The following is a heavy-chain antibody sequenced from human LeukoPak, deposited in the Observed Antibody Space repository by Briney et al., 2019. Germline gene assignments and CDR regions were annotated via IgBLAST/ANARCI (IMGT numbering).Heavy chain of an antibody. CDR1: GFTFSSYA. Sequence: GGSLRLSCAASGFTFSSYAMSWVRQAPGKGLEWVSAVSGSGGSTYYADSVKGRFTISRDNSKNTLYLQMNSLRAEDTAVYYCARRDGYNPFDYWGQGALVTVSS. V-gene: IGHV3-23*01. CDR3: ARRDGYNPFDY. J-gene: IGHJ4*02. CDR2: VSGSGGST. D-gene: IGHD5-24*01.